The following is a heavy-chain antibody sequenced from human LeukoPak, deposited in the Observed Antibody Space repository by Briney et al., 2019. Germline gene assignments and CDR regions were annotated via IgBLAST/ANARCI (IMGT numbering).Heavy chain of an antibody. CDR1: GGTFSSYA. CDR2: IIPIFGTA. V-gene: IGHV1-69*05. D-gene: IGHD5-24*01. J-gene: IGHJ4*02. CDR3: ARARWLQFLDFDY. Sequence: SVKVSCKASGGTFSSYAISWVRQAPGQGLEWMGGIIPIFGTANYAQKFQGRVTITTDESTSTAYMELSSLRSGDTAVYYCARARWLQFLDFDYWGQGTLVTVSS.